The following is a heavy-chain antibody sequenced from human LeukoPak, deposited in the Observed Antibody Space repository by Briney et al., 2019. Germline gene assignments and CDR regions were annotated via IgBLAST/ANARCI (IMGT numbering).Heavy chain of an antibody. CDR3: ARGSSSWYYYYGMDV. CDR2: IGTAGDR. CDR1: GFTFSSYD. J-gene: IGHJ6*02. V-gene: IGHV3-13*01. Sequence: GGSLRLSCAASGFTFSSYDMHWGRQATGKGLELVSAIGTAGDRYYPGSVKGRFTISRENAKNSLYLQMNSLRAGDTAVYYCARGSSSWYYYYGMDVWGQGTTVTVSS. D-gene: IGHD6-13*01.